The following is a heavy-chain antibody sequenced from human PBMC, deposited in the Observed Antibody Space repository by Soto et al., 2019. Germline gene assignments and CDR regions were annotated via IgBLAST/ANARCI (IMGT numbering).Heavy chain of an antibody. D-gene: IGHD2-15*01. Sequence: GGSLRLSCAASGFTFSSYAMSWVRQAPWKGLEWVSAISGSGGSTYYADSVKGRFTISRDNSKNTLYLQMNSLRAEDTAVYYCAKPTCSGGSCYYLHDAFDIWGQGTMVTVSS. J-gene: IGHJ3*02. CDR2: ISGSGGST. CDR1: GFTFSSYA. V-gene: IGHV3-23*01. CDR3: AKPTCSGGSCYYLHDAFDI.